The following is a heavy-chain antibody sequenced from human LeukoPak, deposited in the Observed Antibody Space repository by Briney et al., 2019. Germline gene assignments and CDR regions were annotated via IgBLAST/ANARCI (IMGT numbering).Heavy chain of an antibody. CDR3: ARDQGNLAATNWFDP. CDR2: IIPIFGTA. D-gene: IGHD2-15*01. CDR1: GGTFSSYA. Sequence: GASVKVSCKASGGTFSSYAISWVRQAPGQGLEWMGEIIPIFGTANYAQKFQGRVTITADESTSTAYMELSSLRSEDTAVYYCARDQGNLAATNWFDPWGQGTLVTVSS. V-gene: IGHV1-69*13. J-gene: IGHJ5*02.